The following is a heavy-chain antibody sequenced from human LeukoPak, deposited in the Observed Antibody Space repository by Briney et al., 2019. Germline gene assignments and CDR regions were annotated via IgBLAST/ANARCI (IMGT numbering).Heavy chain of an antibody. Sequence: SETLSLTCSVSGFSIGTGYSWGWIRQPPGKGLEWIGTIYHRGNTYYNPSLMSRVTISLDTSKNQFSLRLTSVTAADTALYYCARDLRESIFGDYYYYMDVWGKGTTVTVSS. CDR1: GFSIGTGYS. CDR3: ARDLRESIFGDYYYYMDV. V-gene: IGHV4-38-2*02. CDR2: IYHRGNT. D-gene: IGHD3-3*01. J-gene: IGHJ6*03.